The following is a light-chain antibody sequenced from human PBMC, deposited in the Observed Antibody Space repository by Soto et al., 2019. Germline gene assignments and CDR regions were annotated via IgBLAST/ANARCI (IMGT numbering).Light chain of an antibody. Sequence: EIVLTQSPGTLSLSPGERTTLSCRASQSVSSSYLAWYQQKPGQAPRLLIYAASSRATGIPDRFSGSGSGTDFTLTISRLEPADFAVYYCQQYGSSRWTFGQGTKVEIK. CDR2: AAS. CDR3: QQYGSSRWT. V-gene: IGKV3-20*01. CDR1: QSVSSSY. J-gene: IGKJ1*01.